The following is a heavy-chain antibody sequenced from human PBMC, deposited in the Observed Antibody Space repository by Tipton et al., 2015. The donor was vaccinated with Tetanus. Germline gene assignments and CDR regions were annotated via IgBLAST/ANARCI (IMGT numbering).Heavy chain of an antibody. Sequence: CAASEFTFTSYAMTWVRQAPGKGLEWVSVITGGAGGTNYADSVKGRFTISRDNSKNTVYLQMNSLRAEDTAVYYCAKAYTGGPPYYFDYWGQGTLVTVSS. CDR1: EFTFTSYA. CDR3: AKAYTGGPPYYFDY. D-gene: IGHD2-8*02. V-gene: IGHV3-23*01. CDR2: ITGGAGGT. J-gene: IGHJ4*02.